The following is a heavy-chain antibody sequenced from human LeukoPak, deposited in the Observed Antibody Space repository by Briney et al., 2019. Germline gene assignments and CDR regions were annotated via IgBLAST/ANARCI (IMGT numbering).Heavy chain of an antibody. CDR2: IYSGGST. V-gene: IGHV3-66*01. CDR1: RFTVSSNY. CDR3: ARGSPGATFDY. Sequence: GGSLRLSCAASRFTVSSNYMSWVRQAPGKGLEWVSVIYSGGSTYYADSVKGRFTISRDNSKNTLYLQMNSLRAEDTAVYYCARGSPGATFDYWGQGTLVTVTS. D-gene: IGHD1-26*01. J-gene: IGHJ4*02.